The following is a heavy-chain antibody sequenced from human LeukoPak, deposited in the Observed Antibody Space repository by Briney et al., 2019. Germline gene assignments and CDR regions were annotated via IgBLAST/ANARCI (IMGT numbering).Heavy chain of an antibody. CDR2: IYYSGST. CDR1: GGSISSGGYY. J-gene: IGHJ4*02. CDR3: ASSIVGSSWPFDY. D-gene: IGHD6-13*01. Sequence: TETLSLTCTVSGGSISSGGYYWSWIRQHPGKGLEWIGYIYYSGSTNYNPSLKSRVTISVDTSKNQFSLKLSSVTAADTAVYYCASSIVGSSWPFDYWGQGTLVTVSS. V-gene: IGHV4-61*08.